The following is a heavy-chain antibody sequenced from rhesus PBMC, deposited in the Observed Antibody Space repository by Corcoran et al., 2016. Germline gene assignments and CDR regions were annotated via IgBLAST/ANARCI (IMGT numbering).Heavy chain of an antibody. V-gene: IGHV2S1*01. Sequence: QVTLKESGPALVKPTQTLTLTCTFSGFSLSTSGMGVGWIRQHPGKALEWLASIYLDDDKYYSTSLKSRLTISKDTSKNQVVLTMTNMDPVDTATYYCARTREYRPDYWGQGVLVTVSS. CDR3: ARTREYRPDY. CDR1: GFSLSTSGMG. D-gene: IGHD4-23*01. CDR2: IYLDDDK. J-gene: IGHJ4*01.